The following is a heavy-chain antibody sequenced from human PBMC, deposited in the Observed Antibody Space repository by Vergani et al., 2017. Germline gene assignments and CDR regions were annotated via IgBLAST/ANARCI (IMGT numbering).Heavy chain of an antibody. CDR3: AREEGSGSAWGLDF. J-gene: IGHJ4*02. V-gene: IGHV4-61*02. D-gene: IGHD6-19*01. CDR1: GASISTGSHY. CDR2: IYTTGST. Sequence: QVQLQESGPGLVKPSQTLSLTCTVSGASISTGSHYWNRIRQPAGKGLEWLGRIYTTGSTKYNPSLKSRVTMSMDTSKNQFSMKLNSVTAADTAVYYCAREEGSGSAWGLDFWGQGTLVTVSS.